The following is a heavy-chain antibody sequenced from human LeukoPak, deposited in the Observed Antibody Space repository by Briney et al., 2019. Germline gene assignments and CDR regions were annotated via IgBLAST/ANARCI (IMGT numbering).Heavy chain of an antibody. V-gene: IGHV4-59*01. CDR3: ARDGYSRYYYYMDV. D-gene: IGHD5-18*01. J-gene: IGHJ6*03. Sequence: SETLSLTCTVSGGSISSYYWSWIRQPPGKGLEWIGYIYYSGSPNYNPSLKSRVTISVDTSKNQFSLKLSSVTAADTAVYYCARDGYSRYYYYMDVWGKGTTVTVSS. CDR2: IYYSGSP. CDR1: GGSISSYY.